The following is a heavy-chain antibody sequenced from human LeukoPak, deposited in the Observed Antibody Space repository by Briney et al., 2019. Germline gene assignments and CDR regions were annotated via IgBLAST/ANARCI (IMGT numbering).Heavy chain of an antibody. CDR1: GGSFSDYY. V-gene: IGHV4-34*01. J-gene: IGHJ5*02. Sequence: SETLSLTCAVYGGSFSDYYWTWIRQPPGEGLEWIGEINHSGSTNYNPSPKSRVTISVDTSKKQFFLRLSSVTAADTAVYYCAKGHRYSSGWYWSHWFDPWGQGTLVTVSS. CDR3: AKGHRYSSGWYWSHWFDP. CDR2: INHSGST. D-gene: IGHD6-19*01.